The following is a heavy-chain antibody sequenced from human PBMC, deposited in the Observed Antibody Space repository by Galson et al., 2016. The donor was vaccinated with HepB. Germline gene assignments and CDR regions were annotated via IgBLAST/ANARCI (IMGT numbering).Heavy chain of an antibody. V-gene: IGHV4-30-4*01. Sequence: LSLTCTVSGDSVSSVDFYWSWVRQPPGKGLEWIGYISHSGTTYYNPSLRSRLNISIHTSTSQFSLNLNSVTAADTAIYYCARAHRTRVAVTGTMDFWGQGILVTVSS. CDR2: ISHSGTT. CDR1: GDSVSSVDFY. J-gene: IGHJ4*02. D-gene: IGHD6-19*01. CDR3: ARAHRTRVAVTGTMDF.